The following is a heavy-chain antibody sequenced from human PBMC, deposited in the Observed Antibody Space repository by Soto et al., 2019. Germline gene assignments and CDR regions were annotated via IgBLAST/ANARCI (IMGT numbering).Heavy chain of an antibody. CDR1: GYTFTNYA. V-gene: IGHV1-3*01. D-gene: IGHD3-10*01. Sequence: ASVKVSCKASGYTFTNYAIHWVRQAPGQRLEWMRWINAGNGNTKYSQKFQGRVTFTRDTSASTVYMELSSLSSEDTAVFYCARDPRYYYGSGNYYTYYYGMDVWGQGTTVTVSS. CDR3: ARDPRYYYGSGNYYTYYYGMDV. J-gene: IGHJ6*02. CDR2: INAGNGNT.